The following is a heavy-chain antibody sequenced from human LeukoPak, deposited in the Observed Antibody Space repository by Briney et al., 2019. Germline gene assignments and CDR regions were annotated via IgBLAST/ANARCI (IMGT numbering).Heavy chain of an antibody. V-gene: IGHV3-23*01. J-gene: IGHJ4*02. CDR1: GFTFSTYA. D-gene: IGHD3-9*01. CDR3: AKDSERITIFGAPDY. Sequence: GGSLRLSCAASGFTFSTYAMSWVRQAAGKGLEWVSLISGSGGGTYYADSVKGRFTISRDNSKNTLYLQMNSLRAEDTAVYYCAKDSERITIFGAPDYWGQGTLVTVSS. CDR2: ISGSGGGT.